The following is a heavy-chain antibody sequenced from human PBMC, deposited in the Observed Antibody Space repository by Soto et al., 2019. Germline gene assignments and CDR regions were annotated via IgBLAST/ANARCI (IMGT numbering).Heavy chain of an antibody. J-gene: IGHJ4*02. CDR1: VVGLSTYA. CDR2: ISGNSGKT. D-gene: IGHD2-21*02. Sequence: EVQLLESGVGFVQPGGSLRLSCTASVVGLSTYAISWVRQAPGKGLEGVSVISGNSGKTDYADSVKGRFSISRDKSENTVYLQMNRLRAEDTAVYYCALPSCGGDCYSPFDYWGQGTLVTVSS. CDR3: ALPSCGGDCYSPFDY. V-gene: IGHV3-23*01.